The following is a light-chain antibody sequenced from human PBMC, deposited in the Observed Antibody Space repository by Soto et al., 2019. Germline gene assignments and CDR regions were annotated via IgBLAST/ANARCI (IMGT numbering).Light chain of an antibody. CDR1: QSISSW. CDR3: QQYKSYST. CDR2: KAS. J-gene: IGKJ1*01. Sequence: RMTQSPSTLSASVGDRVTIPCRASQSISSWLAGYQQKPGKAPKLRIYKASSLESGVPSRFSGSGSGTEFTLTISSLQPDDFATYYCQQYKSYSTFGQGTKVDIK. V-gene: IGKV1-5*03.